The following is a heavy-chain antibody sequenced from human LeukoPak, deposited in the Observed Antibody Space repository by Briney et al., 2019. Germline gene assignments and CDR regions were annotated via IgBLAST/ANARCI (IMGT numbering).Heavy chain of an antibody. D-gene: IGHD2-15*01. Sequence: ASVKVSCKASGYTFAGYYMHWVRQAPGQGLEWMGRINPNSGGTNYAQKFQGRVTMTRDTSISTAYMEPSRLRSDDTAVYYCARAPSGWSGHGKNFDYWGQGTLVTVSS. V-gene: IGHV1-2*06. CDR1: GYTFAGYY. CDR3: ARAPSGWSGHGKNFDY. J-gene: IGHJ4*02. CDR2: INPNSGGT.